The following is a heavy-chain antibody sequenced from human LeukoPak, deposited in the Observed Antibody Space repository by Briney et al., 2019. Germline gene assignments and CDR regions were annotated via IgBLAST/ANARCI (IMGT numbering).Heavy chain of an antibody. J-gene: IGHJ5*02. D-gene: IGHD6-19*01. CDR3: TRLQIAVAGPNWFDP. CDR1: KFTFSSYW. CDR2: IKQDGSVQ. V-gene: IGHV3-7*01. Sequence: GGSLRLSCAASKFTFSSYWMSWVRQAPGKGLEWVANIKQDGSVQFYMDSLKGRFSVSRDNAKNSLYLQMNGLRVEDTAVYYCTRLQIAVAGPNWFDPWGQGTLVAVSS.